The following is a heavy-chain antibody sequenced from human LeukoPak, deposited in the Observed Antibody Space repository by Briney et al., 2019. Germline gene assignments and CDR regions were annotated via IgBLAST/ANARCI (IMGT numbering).Heavy chain of an antibody. Sequence: GESLKISCEGSGYTFTTYWIAWVRQMPGKGLEWMAIIYAGNSDTRYSPSFQGQVTISADKSISTAYLQWSSLKASDTAMYYCARRRSVTGREFDYWGQGTLVTVSS. D-gene: IGHD2-8*02. J-gene: IGHJ4*02. V-gene: IGHV5-51*01. CDR2: IYAGNSDT. CDR1: GYTFTTYW. CDR3: ARRRSVTGREFDY.